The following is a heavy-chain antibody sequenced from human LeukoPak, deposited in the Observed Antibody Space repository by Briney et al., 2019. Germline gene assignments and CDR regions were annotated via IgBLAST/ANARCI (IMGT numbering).Heavy chain of an antibody. CDR3: ARDRRGSYYNWFDP. CDR2: INPNSAGT. Sequence: ASVKVSCKASGYTFTGYYMHWVRQAPGQGLEWMGWINPNSAGTNYSQKFQGKATMTRDTSISTAYMELSRLRSDDTAVYYCARDRRGSYYNWFDPWGQGTLVTVSS. CDR1: GYTFTGYY. D-gene: IGHD1-26*01. V-gene: IGHV1-2*02. J-gene: IGHJ5*02.